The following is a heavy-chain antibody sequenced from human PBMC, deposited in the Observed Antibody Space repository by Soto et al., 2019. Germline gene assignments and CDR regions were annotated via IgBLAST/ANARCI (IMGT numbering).Heavy chain of an antibody. D-gene: IGHD2-15*01. V-gene: IGHV3-7*01. CDR1: GFTFSSYW. CDR3: ARDGYCSGGSCPGRIFVY. CDR2: IKQDGSEK. J-gene: IGHJ4*02. Sequence: GGSLRLSCAASGFTFSSYWMSWVRQAPGKGLEWVANIKQDGSEKYYVDSVKGRFTISRDNAKNSLYLQMNSLRAEDTAVYYCARDGYCSGGSCPGRIFVYWGQGTLVTVSS.